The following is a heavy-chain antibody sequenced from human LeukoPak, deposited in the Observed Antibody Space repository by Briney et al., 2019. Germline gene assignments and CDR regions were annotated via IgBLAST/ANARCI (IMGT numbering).Heavy chain of an antibody. Sequence: GGSLRLSCAASGFTFSNYAMSWVRQAPGKGLEWVSSISSSSSYIYYADSVKGRFTISRDNAKNSLYLQMNSLRAEDTAVYYCARDPTLGGTNWFDPWGQGTLVTVSS. D-gene: IGHD6-19*01. V-gene: IGHV3-21*01. CDR2: ISSSSSYI. CDR1: GFTFSNYA. J-gene: IGHJ5*02. CDR3: ARDPTLGGTNWFDP.